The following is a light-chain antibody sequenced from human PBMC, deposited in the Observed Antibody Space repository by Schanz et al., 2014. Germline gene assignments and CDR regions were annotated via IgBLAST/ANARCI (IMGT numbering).Light chain of an antibody. CDR2: DVS. CDR1: SSDLGGYNY. CDR3: CSYAGSSTFVVV. Sequence: QSALTQPASVSGSPGQSITISCTGTSSDLGGYNYVSWYQQYPGKAPKLMIYDVSNRPSGVSYRFSGSKSGNTASLTVSGLQAEDEADYYCCSYAGSSTFVVVFGGGTKVTVL. J-gene: IGLJ2*01. V-gene: IGLV2-14*01.